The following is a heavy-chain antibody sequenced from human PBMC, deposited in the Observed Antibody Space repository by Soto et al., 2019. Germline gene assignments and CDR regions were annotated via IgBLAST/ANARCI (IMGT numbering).Heavy chain of an antibody. CDR1: GFSLSTSGVG. D-gene: IGHD3-16*01. CDR2: IYWDDDK. CDR3: AHKGDGDRGFKY. Sequence: QITLKESGPTLVKPTQTLTLTCTFSGFSLSTSGVGVGWIRPPPGKALEWLALIYWDDDKRYSPSLKSRLTITKDTSKNQVVLTMTNMDPVDTATYYCAHKGDGDRGFKYWGRGTLVTVSS. J-gene: IGHJ4*02. V-gene: IGHV2-5*02.